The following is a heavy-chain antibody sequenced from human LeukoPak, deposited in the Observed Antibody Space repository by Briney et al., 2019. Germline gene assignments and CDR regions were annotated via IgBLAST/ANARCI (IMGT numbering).Heavy chain of an antibody. D-gene: IGHD3-22*01. J-gene: IGHJ5*02. CDR1: GGSISSGDYS. CDR3: ARPYYYDSRIDP. Sequence: PSQTLSLTCTVSGGSISSGDYSWSWIRQPPGKGLEWIAYMYYSGNTYYNPSLKSRVTMSADTSKNQLSLKLSSVTAADTAVYYCARPYYYDSRIDPWGQGILVTVSS. V-gene: IGHV4-30-4*01. CDR2: MYYSGNT.